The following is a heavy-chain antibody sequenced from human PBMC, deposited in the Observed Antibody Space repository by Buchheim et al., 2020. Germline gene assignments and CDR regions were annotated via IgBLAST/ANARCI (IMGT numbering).Heavy chain of an antibody. CDR3: ARDPRSYDFWSGYYRMTMGSFDY. CDR1: GYTFTSYY. V-gene: IGHV1-46*01. D-gene: IGHD3-3*01. J-gene: IGHJ4*02. CDR2: INPSGGST. Sequence: QVQLVQSGAEVKKPGASVKVSCKASGYTFTSYYMHWVRQAPGQGLEWMGIINPSGGSTSYAQKLQGRVTMTRDTSTSTVYMELSSLRSEDTAVYYCARDPRSYDFWSGYYRMTMGSFDYWGQGTL.